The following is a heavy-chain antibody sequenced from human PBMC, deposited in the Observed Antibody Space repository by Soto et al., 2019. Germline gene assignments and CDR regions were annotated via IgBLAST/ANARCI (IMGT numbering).Heavy chain of an antibody. D-gene: IGHD3-10*01. Sequence: PSETLSLTCTVSGGSVSSGSYYWSWIRQPPGKGLEWIGYIYYSGSTNYNPSLKSRVTISVDTSKNQFSLKLSSVTAADTAVYYCARSSGSPWGPGTLVTVSS. V-gene: IGHV4-61*01. CDR1: GGSVSSGSYY. CDR3: ARSSGSP. J-gene: IGHJ5*02. CDR2: IYYSGST.